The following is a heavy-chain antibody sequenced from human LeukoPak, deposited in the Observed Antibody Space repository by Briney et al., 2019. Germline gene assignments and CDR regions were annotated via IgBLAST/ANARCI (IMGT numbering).Heavy chain of an antibody. CDR3: AKAQMATIPEISYYFDY. Sequence: GGSLRLSCAASGFTFDDYAMHWVRQAPGKGLEWVSGISWNSGSIGYADSVKGRFTISRDNAKNSLYLQMNSLRAEDTALYYCAKAQMATIPEISYYFDYWGQGTLVTVSS. CDR2: ISWNSGSI. V-gene: IGHV3-9*01. CDR1: GFTFDDYA. D-gene: IGHD5-24*01. J-gene: IGHJ4*02.